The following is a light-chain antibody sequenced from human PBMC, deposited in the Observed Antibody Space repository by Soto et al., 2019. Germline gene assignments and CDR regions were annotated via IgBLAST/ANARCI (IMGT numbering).Light chain of an antibody. Sequence: EIVMTQSPATLSVSPGERSTVSCKASRSVRSNLAWYQQKPGQAPRLLISGASTRATGITDRFSGSGSGTEFTLTINSLQSEDFAVYYCQQYNYWPGTFGQGTKVDIK. V-gene: IGKV3-15*01. CDR3: QQYNYWPGT. CDR1: RSVRSN. CDR2: GAS. J-gene: IGKJ1*01.